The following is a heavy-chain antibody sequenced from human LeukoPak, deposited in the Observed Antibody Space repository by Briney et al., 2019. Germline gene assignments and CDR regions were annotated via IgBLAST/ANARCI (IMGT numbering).Heavy chain of an antibody. D-gene: IGHD1-14*01. CDR3: ARASWVSTTDAVR. V-gene: IGHV3-23*01. CDR1: GLSFSSFA. Sequence: GGSLRLSCAASGLSFSSFAMSWVRQGPARGLEWVSSIRGNSDTFYADSVKGRFTLYSDSSRNTVYFQLNNLRVEDTAIYYCARASWVSTTDAVRWGQGTLVTVSS. J-gene: IGHJ4*02. CDR2: IRGNSDT.